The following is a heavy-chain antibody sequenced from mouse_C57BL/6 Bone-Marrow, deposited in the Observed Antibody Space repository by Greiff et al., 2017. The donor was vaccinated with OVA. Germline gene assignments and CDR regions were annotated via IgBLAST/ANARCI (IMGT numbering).Heavy chain of an antibody. CDR2: ISYDGSN. CDR1: GYSITSGYY. CDR3: ARDPDTTVVD. D-gene: IGHD1-1*01. Sequence: EESGPGLVKPSQSLSLTCSVTGYSITSGYYWNWIRQFPGNKLEWMGYISYDGSNNYNPSLKNRISITRDTSKNQFFLKLNSVTTEDTATYYCARDPDTTVVDWGQGTLVTVSA. V-gene: IGHV3-6*01. J-gene: IGHJ3*01.